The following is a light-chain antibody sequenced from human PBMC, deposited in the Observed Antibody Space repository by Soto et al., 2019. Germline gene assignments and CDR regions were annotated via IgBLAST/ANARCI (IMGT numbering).Light chain of an antibody. J-gene: IGLJ1*01. CDR1: SSDVGGYNY. V-gene: IGLV2-11*01. CDR2: EVS. Sequence: QSALTQPRSVSGSPGQSVTISCTGTSSDVGGYNYVSWYRQHPGKAPKVMIYEVSKRPSGVPDRFSGSKSGNTASLTISGLQAEDEADYYCCSHAGSYTDVFGTGTKLTVL. CDR3: CSHAGSYTDV.